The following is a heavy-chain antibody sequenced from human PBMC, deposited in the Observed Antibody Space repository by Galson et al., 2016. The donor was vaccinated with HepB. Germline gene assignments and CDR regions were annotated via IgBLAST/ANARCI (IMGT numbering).Heavy chain of an antibody. CDR1: GYTFTNYG. CDR3: ARPLKGGLYYYYGMGV. J-gene: IGHJ6*02. D-gene: IGHD3-16*01. V-gene: IGHV1-18*01. Sequence: SVKVSCKASGYTFTNYGISWVRQAPGHGLEWMGWISAHNGNTNLAQRLQGRLTLTTDTSTSTAYMELRSLRSDDTAVYYCARPLKGGLYYYYGMGVWGQGTTVTVS. CDR2: ISAHNGNT.